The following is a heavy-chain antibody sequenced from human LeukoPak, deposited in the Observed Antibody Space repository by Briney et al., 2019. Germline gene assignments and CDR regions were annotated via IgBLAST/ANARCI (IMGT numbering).Heavy chain of an antibody. CDR1: GGSFSGYY. CDR3: TRAGGWYAFDY. CDR2: INHSGST. J-gene: IGHJ4*02. Sequence: PSETLSLTCAVYGGSFSGYYWSWIRQPPGKGLEWIGEINHSGSTNYNPSLKSRVTISVDTSKNQFSLKLSSVTAADTAVYYCTRAGGWYAFDYWGQGTLVTVSS. V-gene: IGHV4-34*01. D-gene: IGHD6-19*01.